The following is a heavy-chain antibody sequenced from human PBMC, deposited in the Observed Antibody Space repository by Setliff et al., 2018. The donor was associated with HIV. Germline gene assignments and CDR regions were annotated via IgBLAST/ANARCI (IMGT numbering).Heavy chain of an antibody. CDR1: GVSVSSGGYY. CDR2: VYYNGRT. V-gene: IGHV4-31*03. CDR3: VRERRRSPLSYGLDV. Sequence: KTSETLSLTCTVSGVSVSSGGYYWSWIRQHPGKGLEWIGYVYYNGRTLFNPALGTRLNMSVDTSENQFSLHLNSVTAADTAVYYCVRERRRSPLSYGLDVWGQGTTVTVSS. J-gene: IGHJ6*02.